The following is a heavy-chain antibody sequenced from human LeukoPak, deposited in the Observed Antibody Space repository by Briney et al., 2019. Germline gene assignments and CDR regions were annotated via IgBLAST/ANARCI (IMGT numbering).Heavy chain of an antibody. CDR1: GFTFSSYE. D-gene: IGHD6-13*01. CDR2: ISSSGSTI. Sequence: PGGSLRLSCAASGFTFSSYEMNWVRQAPGKGLEWVSYISSSGSTIYYVDSVKGRFTIHRDNDKNSLYLQMNSLRAEDTAVYYCARDRKSWANYYGMDVWGQGTTVTVSS. V-gene: IGHV3-48*03. CDR3: ARDRKSWANYYGMDV. J-gene: IGHJ6*02.